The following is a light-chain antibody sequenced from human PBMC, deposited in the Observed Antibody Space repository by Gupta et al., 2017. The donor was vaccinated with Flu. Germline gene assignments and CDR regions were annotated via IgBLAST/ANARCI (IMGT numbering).Light chain of an antibody. CDR3: QQLHTYPYN. J-gene: IGKJ2*01. CDR1: QDISVY. V-gene: IGKV1-9*01. Sequence: PSLLSASIGDRVTITCRASQDISVYLAWYQQTPGKAPKLLISRASTVQGGVPSRFSGSGSGADFSLTIVSLQPEDFASYYCQQLHTYPYNFGQGTRLEIK. CDR2: RAS.